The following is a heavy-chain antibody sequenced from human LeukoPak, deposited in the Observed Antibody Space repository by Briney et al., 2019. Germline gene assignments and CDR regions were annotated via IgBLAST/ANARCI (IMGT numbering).Heavy chain of an antibody. CDR3: ARSLLVASPDAFDI. J-gene: IGHJ3*02. V-gene: IGHV3-7*01. D-gene: IGHD2-15*01. Sequence: DSVKGRFTISRDNAKNSLYLQMNSLRAEDTAVYYCARSLLVASPDAFDIWGQGTMVTVSS.